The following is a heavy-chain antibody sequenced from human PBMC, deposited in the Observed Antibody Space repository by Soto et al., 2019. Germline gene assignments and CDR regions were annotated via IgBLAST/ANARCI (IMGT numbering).Heavy chain of an antibody. CDR2: ISYDGSNK. CDR1: GFTFSSYA. CDR3: ARRLVPARSYDFWSGYYHY. Sequence: GGSLRLSCAASGFTFSSYAMHWVRQAPGKGLEWVAVISYDGSNKYYADSVKGRFTISRDNSKNTLYLQMNSLRAEDTAVYYCARRLVPARSYDFWSGYYHYWGQGTLVTVSS. J-gene: IGHJ4*02. D-gene: IGHD3-3*01. V-gene: IGHV3-30-3*01.